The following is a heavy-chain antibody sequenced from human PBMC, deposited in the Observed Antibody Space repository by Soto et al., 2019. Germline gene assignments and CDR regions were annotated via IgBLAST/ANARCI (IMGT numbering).Heavy chain of an antibody. CDR3: ASERLGRARPFYYYGMEV. D-gene: IGHD3-16*01. CDR1: GYTFTSYD. V-gene: IGHV1-8*01. J-gene: IGHJ6*02. CDR2: MNPNSGNT. Sequence: SVKVSCKASGYTFTSYDINWVRQATGQGLEWMGWMNPNSGNTGYAQKFQGRVTMTRNTSISTAYMELSSLRSEDTAVYYCASERLGRARPFYYYGMEVCCQGTTGTGS.